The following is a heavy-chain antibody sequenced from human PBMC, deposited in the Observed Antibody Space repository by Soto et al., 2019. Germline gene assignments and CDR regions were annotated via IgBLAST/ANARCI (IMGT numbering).Heavy chain of an antibody. J-gene: IGHJ6*02. Sequence: QVQLVESGGGVVQPGRSLRLSCAASGFTFSSYAMHWVRQAPGKGLEWVAVISYDGSNKYYADSVKGRFTISRDNSKNTLYLQMNSLRAEDTAVYYCARTPRNYPTTVTNLAYYGMDVWGQGTTVTVSS. CDR1: GFTFSSYA. CDR2: ISYDGSNK. CDR3: ARTPRNYPTTVTNLAYYGMDV. V-gene: IGHV3-30-3*01. D-gene: IGHD4-17*01.